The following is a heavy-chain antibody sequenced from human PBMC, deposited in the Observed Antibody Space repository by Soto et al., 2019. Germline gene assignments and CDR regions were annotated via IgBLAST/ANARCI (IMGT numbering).Heavy chain of an antibody. V-gene: IGHV3-30*18. J-gene: IGHJ6*02. D-gene: IGHD1-26*01. CDR1: GFTFSSYG. CDR3: ANGGRSYLRRGMDV. CDR2: ISYDGSNK. Sequence: PGGSLRLSCAASGFTFSSYGMHWVRQAPGKGLEWVAVISYDGSNKYYADSVKGRFTISRDNSKNTLYLQMNSLRAEDTAVYYCANGGRSYLRRGMDVWGQGTTVTVSS.